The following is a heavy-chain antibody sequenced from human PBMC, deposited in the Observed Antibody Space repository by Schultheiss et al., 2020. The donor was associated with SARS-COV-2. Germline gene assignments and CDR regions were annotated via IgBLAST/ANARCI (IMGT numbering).Heavy chain of an antibody. V-gene: IGHV3-64*01. J-gene: IGHJ4*02. CDR1: GFTFSSYA. D-gene: IGHD5-18*01. CDR2: ISSNGGST. CDR3: ARDKTAMGYFDY. Sequence: GGSLRLSCAASGFTFSSYAMHWVRQAPGKGLEYVSAISSNGGSTYYANSVKGRFTISRDNSKNTLYLQMNSLRAEDTAVYYCARDKTAMGYFDYWGQGTLVTVSS.